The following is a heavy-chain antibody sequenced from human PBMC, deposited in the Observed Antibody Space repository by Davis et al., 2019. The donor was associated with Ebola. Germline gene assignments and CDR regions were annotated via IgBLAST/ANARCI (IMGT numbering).Heavy chain of an antibody. CDR1: GFTFSSYA. CDR2: ISYHGTNI. V-gene: IGHV3-30-3*01. Sequence: GESLKISCAASGFTFSSYAMHWVRQAPGKGLEWVAVISYHGTNIKYADFVRGRFTVSRDNSRNILYLQMSSLKPEDTAIYYCARDRLRWAQGVFDSWGQGTLVTVSS. CDR3: ARDRLRWAQGVFDS. D-gene: IGHD4-23*01. J-gene: IGHJ4*02.